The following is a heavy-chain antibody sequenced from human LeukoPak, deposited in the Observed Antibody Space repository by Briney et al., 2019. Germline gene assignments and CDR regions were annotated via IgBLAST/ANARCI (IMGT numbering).Heavy chain of an antibody. Sequence: QAGGSLRLSCAASGFTSSNYAMTWVRQAPGKGLEWVSAISSGDTNTYYADSVKGRFTISRDTSKNTLYLRMNSLSDEDPAVYYCTKPLVGPSTSDNFDYWGQGTLVTVSS. CDR1: GFTSSNYA. V-gene: IGHV3-23*01. CDR2: ISSGDTNT. J-gene: IGHJ4*02. CDR3: TKPLVGPSTSDNFDY. D-gene: IGHD1-26*01.